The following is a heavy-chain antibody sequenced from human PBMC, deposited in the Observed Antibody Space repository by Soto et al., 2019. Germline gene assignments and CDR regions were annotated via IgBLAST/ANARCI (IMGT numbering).Heavy chain of an antibody. CDR3: AKEAAAGDYYYGMDV. CDR1: GFTFSSYA. V-gene: IGHV3-23*01. Sequence: GGSLTLSCAASGFTFSSYAMSWVRQAPGKGLEWVSAISGSGGSTYSADSVKGRFTISRDNSKYTLYLQMNSLRAEDTAVYYCAKEAAAGDYYYGMDVWGQGTTVTVSS. D-gene: IGHD6-13*01. CDR2: ISGSGGST. J-gene: IGHJ6*02.